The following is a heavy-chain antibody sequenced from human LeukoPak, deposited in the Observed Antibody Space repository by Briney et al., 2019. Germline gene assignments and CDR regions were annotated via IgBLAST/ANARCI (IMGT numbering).Heavy chain of an antibody. CDR2: ISSSGSTI. V-gene: IGHV3-11*01. CDR3: ARDDWTTVKPFDY. J-gene: IGHJ4*02. CDR1: GFTFSDYY. D-gene: IGHD4-17*01. Sequence: GGSLRLSCAASGFTFSDYYMSWIRQAPGKGLEWVSHISSSGSTIYYADSVKGRFTISRDNAKNSLYLQMNSLRAEDTAVYYCARDDWTTVKPFDYWGQGTLVTVSS.